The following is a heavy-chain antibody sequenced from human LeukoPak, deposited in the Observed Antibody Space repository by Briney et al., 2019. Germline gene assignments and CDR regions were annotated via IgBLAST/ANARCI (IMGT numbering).Heavy chain of an antibody. CDR1: GFSLRSTGVG. D-gene: IGHD6-6*01. J-gene: IGHJ6*03. V-gene: IGHV2-5*01. CDR2: IFWSVDK. CDR3: AHLKDKLEDDFFYMDV. Sequence: QTLTPTCTYSGFSLRSTGVGVSWIRQPPGKALDWLAVIFWSVDKRYSPSLRGRPTINTDNSKKQVVLTMTNMDPVDTGTYYCAHLKDKLEDDFFYMDVWGKGTTVIVSS.